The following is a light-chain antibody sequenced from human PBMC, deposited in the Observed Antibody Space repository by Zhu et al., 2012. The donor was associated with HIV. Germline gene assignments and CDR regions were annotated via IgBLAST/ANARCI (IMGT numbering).Light chain of an antibody. CDR3: QQYDTWPPMFT. CDR2: GAS. V-gene: IGKV3-15*01. Sequence: EIVMTQSPATLSVSPGERATLSCRASQSVSTNLAWYQQTPGQAPRLLIYGASTRATGIPARFSGGGSGTEFTLTISSLQSEDFVVYYCQQYDTWPPMFTFGQGTK. J-gene: IGKJ2*01. CDR1: QSVSTN.